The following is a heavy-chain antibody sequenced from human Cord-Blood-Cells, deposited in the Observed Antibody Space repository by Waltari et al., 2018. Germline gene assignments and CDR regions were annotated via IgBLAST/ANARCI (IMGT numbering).Heavy chain of an antibody. V-gene: IGHV4-34*01. J-gene: IGHJ3*02. Sequence: GYYWSWIRQPPGKGLEWIGEINHSGSTNYNPSLKSRVTISVDTSKNQFSLKLSSVTAADTAVYYCAREPSRGAFDIWGQGTMVTVSS. CDR3: AREPSRGAFDI. CDR2: INHSGST. CDR1: GYY.